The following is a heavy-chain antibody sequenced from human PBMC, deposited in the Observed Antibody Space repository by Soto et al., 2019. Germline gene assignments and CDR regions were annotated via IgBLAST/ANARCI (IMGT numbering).Heavy chain of an antibody. Sequence: EVQLVESGGGLVQPGGSLRLSCAASGFTFSSYWMSWVRQAPGKGLEWVADIKQDGSEKYYVDSVKGRFTISRDNAKNSLYLRVDCLIAEGTSVYYCAGGRACSSGCHNFDYWGQGTRVTVSS. CDR3: AGGRACSSGCHNFDY. CDR2: IKQDGSEK. V-gene: IGHV3-7*01. J-gene: IGHJ4*02. CDR1: GFTFSSYW. D-gene: IGHD2-2*01.